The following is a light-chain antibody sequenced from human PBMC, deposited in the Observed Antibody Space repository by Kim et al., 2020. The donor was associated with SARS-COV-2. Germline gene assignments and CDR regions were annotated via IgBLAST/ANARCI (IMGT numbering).Light chain of an antibody. V-gene: IGKV3-15*01. CDR2: GAS. Sequence: SVPPGGTPTLSCRASQSFSSNLAWYQQKPGQAPRLLIYGASTKPTGIPARFRGSGSGTEFTLTISSLQSEDFAVYYCQQYNNWPYTFGQGTKLEI. CDR1: QSFSSN. J-gene: IGKJ2*01. CDR3: QQYNNWPYT.